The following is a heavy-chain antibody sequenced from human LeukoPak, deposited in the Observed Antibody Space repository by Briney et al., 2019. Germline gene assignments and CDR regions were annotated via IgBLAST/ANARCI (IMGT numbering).Heavy chain of an antibody. CDR3: AKDSERDTTMVTDY. D-gene: IGHD5-18*01. J-gene: IGHJ4*02. CDR2: INWNGGST. CDR1: GFTFDDYG. V-gene: IGHV3-20*04. Sequence: GGSLRLSCAASGFTFDDYGMSWVRQAPGKGLEWVSGINWNGGSTGYADSVKGRFTISRDNAKNSLYLQMNSLRAEDTALYYCAKDSERDTTMVTDYWGQGTLVTVSS.